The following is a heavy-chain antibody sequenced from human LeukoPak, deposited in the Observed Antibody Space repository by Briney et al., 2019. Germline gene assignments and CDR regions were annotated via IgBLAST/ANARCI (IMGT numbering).Heavy chain of an antibody. Sequence: SETLSLXCTVSGGPISSYYWSWIRQPAGKGLEWIGRIYSSGSTNYNPSLKSRVTMSVDTSKNQYYLKVSSVTAADTSVYYCARVGDMDVWGKGTTVTVSS. CDR3: ARVGDMDV. V-gene: IGHV4-4*07. CDR2: IYSSGST. CDR1: GGPISSYY. J-gene: IGHJ6*03. D-gene: IGHD3-16*01.